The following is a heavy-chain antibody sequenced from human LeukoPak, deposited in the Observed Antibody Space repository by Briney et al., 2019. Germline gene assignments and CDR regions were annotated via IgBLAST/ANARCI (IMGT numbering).Heavy chain of an antibody. V-gene: IGHV4-38-2*02. J-gene: IGHJ4*02. Sequence: SETLSLTCAVSGYSISSGYYWGWIRQPPGKGLEWIGSIYHSGSTYYNPSLKSRVTISVDTSKNQFSLKLSSVTAADTAVHYCAREGPIYYGSGSSYFDYWGQGTLVTVSS. CDR1: GYSISSGYY. CDR3: AREGPIYYGSGSSYFDY. D-gene: IGHD3-10*01. CDR2: IYHSGST.